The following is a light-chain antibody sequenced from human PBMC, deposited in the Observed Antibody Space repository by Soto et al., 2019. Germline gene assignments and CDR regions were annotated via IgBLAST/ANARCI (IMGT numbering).Light chain of an antibody. Sequence: EIVLTQSPATLSLFPGQRATLSCRASQSVTTYLAWYQQKPGQAPKLLIYDASTRATGIPARFSGSGSGTHFTLTISRLEPEDFAVYYCQQRENWPLTFGGGTKVEI. CDR3: QQRENWPLT. J-gene: IGKJ4*01. CDR1: QSVTTY. CDR2: DAS. V-gene: IGKV3-11*01.